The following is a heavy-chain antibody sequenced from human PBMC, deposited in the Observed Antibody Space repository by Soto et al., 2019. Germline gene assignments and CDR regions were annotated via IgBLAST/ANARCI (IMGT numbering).Heavy chain of an antibody. CDR1: GFTFSNAW. V-gene: IGHV3-15*07. Sequence: GGSLRLSCAASGFTFSNAWINWVRQAPGKGLEWVGRVKSKNDGGTTDFAAPVKGRFAISRDDSKNVVYLEMNSLKTEDTAIYYCTTDSYITSIIARFDYWGHGTLVTVSS. J-gene: IGHJ4*01. D-gene: IGHD3-10*01. CDR2: VKSKNDGGTT. CDR3: TTDSYITSIIARFDY.